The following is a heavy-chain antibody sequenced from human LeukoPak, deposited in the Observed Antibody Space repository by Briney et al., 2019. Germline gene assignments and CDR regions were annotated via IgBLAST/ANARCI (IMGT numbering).Heavy chain of an antibody. CDR3: AREDSSGYF. J-gene: IGHJ4*02. D-gene: IGHD3-22*01. CDR2: IYHSGST. V-gene: IGHV4-38-2*02. CDR1: GYSISSGYH. Sequence: PSETLSLTCTVSGYSISSGYHWGWIRQPPGKGLEWIGSIYHSGSTYYNPSLKSRVTISVDTSKNQFSLKLSSVTAADTAVYYCAREDSSGYFWGQGTLVTVSS.